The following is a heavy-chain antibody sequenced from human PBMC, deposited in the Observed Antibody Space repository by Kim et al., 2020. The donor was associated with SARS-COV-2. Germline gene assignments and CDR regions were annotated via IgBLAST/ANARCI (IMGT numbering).Heavy chain of an antibody. CDR2: SNSDGSNR. Sequence: GGSLRLSCAASGFTFSSYWMHWVRQAPGKGLVWVSRSNSDGSNRSYADSVKGRFSISRDNAKNTLYLQMNSLIAEDTAVYYCARRIATAGGYWYFDLWGRGTLVTVSS. CDR1: GFTFSSYW. D-gene: IGHD6-13*01. V-gene: IGHV3-74*01. J-gene: IGHJ2*01. CDR3: ARRIATAGGYWYFDL.